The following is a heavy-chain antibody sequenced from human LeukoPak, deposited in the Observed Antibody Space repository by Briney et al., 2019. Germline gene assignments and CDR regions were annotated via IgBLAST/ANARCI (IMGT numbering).Heavy chain of an antibody. CDR3: AIVLGNLISYGGNSEDY. D-gene: IGHD4-23*01. J-gene: IGHJ4*02. V-gene: IGHV4-30-4*02. CDR2: IYYSGST. CDR1: GGSISSGDYY. Sequence: SETLSLTCTVSGGSISSGDYYWSWIRQPPGKGLEWIGYIYYSGSTYYNPSLKSRVTISVDTSKNQFSLRLSSVTAADTAVYYCAIVLGNLISYGGNSEDYWGQGTLVTVSS.